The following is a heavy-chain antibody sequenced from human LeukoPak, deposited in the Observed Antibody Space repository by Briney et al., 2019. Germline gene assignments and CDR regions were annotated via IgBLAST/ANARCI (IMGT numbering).Heavy chain of an antibody. D-gene: IGHD3-22*01. CDR1: GFTFSNAW. CDR3: TTNIHYDSSGRPFDY. V-gene: IGHV3-15*01. J-gene: IGHJ4*02. CDR2: IKSKTDGGTT. Sequence: GGSLRLSCAASGFTFSNAWMSWVRQAPGKGLEWVGLIKSKTDGGTTDYAAPGKGRFTISRDDSKNPLYLQMNSLKTGDTAVYYCTTNIHYDSSGRPFDYWGQGTLVTVSS.